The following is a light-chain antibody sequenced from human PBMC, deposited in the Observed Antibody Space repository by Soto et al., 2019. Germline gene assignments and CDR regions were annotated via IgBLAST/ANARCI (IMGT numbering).Light chain of an antibody. V-gene: IGLV2-14*01. Sequence: QSVLTQPASVSGSPGQSITISFTGTSSDIGGYNFLSWYQQPPGKAPKLIIYDVTNRPSGVSNRFSGSKSGNTDSLTISGLQAEDEADYYCSAYTSSSSFYVFVSGTKVTVL. CDR1: SSDIGGYNF. CDR3: SAYTSSSSFYV. CDR2: DVT. J-gene: IGLJ1*01.